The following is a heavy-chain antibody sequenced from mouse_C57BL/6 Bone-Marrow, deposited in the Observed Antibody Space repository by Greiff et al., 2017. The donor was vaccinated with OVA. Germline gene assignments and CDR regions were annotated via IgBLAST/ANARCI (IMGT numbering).Heavy chain of an antibody. D-gene: IGHD2-5*01. CDR2: ISNGGGST. CDR3: ARHHSNYPFAY. CDR1: GFTFSDYY. Sequence: EVQLVESGGGLVQPGGSLKLSCAASGFTFSDYYMYWVRQTPEKRLEWVAYISNGGGSTYYPDTVKGRFTISRDNAKNTLYLQMSRLKSEDTAMYYCARHHSNYPFAYWGQGTLVTVSA. J-gene: IGHJ3*01. V-gene: IGHV5-12*01.